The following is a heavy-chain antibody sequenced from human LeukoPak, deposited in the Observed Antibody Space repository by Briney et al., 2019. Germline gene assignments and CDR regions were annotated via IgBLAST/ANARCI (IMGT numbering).Heavy chain of an antibody. CDR2: IGGSGIGHST. Sequence: GGSLRLSCVGSGFTFSTHGMNWVRQAPGKGLEWVSGIGGSGIGHSTHYADSVKGRFTISRDNSKNMVYLQMDSLRAGDTALYYCARDSGWLRYHDWGQGALVTVSS. D-gene: IGHD5-12*01. CDR3: ARDSGWLRYHD. V-gene: IGHV3-23*01. J-gene: IGHJ4*02. CDR1: GFTFSTHG.